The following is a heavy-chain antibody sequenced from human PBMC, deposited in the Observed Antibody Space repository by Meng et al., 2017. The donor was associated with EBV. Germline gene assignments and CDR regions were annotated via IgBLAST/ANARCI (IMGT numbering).Heavy chain of an antibody. Sequence: QVRLVPDWAEVKNPGALVKVSCKASGYAFTSYILHGVRQAPGQRLEWMGWINVGVGYTKYSQKFQGRVTISSDTSATTGYMELSRLRSEDTAVYYCVRGPPVGVPGPGDYWGQGTLVTVSS. CDR2: INVGVGYT. J-gene: IGHJ4*02. CDR3: VRGPPVGVPGPGDY. V-gene: IGHV1-3*01. D-gene: IGHD2-21*01. CDR1: GYAFTSYI.